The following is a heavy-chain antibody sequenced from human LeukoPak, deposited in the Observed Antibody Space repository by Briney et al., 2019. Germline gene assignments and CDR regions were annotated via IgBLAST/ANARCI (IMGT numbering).Heavy chain of an antibody. CDR2: ISYDGSNK. CDR1: GFTFSSYG. V-gene: IGHV3-30*18. CDR3: AKDTSTPYDILTGYYFDY. Sequence: GGSLRLSCAAPGFTFSSYGMHWVRQAPGKGLEWVAVISYDGSNKYYADSVKGRFTISRDNSKNTLYLQMNSLRAEDTAVYYCAKDTSTPYDILTGYYFDYWGQGTLVTVSS. J-gene: IGHJ4*02. D-gene: IGHD3-9*01.